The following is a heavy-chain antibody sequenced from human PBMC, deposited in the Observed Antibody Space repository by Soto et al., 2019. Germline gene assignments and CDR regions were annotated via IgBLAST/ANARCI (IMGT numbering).Heavy chain of an antibody. CDR2: INHSGST. D-gene: IGHD3-3*01. V-gene: IGHV4-34*01. CDR3: ARGTTYYDFWSGYYHDY. Sequence: PSETLSLTCAVYGGSFSGYYWSWIRQPPGKGLEWIGEINHSGSTNYNPSLKSRVTISVDTSKNQFSLKLSSVTAADTAVYYCARGTTYYDFWSGYYHDYWGQGTLVTVSS. J-gene: IGHJ4*02. CDR1: GGSFSGYY.